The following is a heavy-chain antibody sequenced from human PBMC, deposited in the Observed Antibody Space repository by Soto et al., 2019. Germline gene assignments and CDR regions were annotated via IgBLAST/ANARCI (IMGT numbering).Heavy chain of an antibody. V-gene: IGHV4-59*01. Sequence: PSETLSLTCTVSGGSISSYYWSWIRQPPGKGLEWIGYIYYSGSTNYNPSLKSRVTISVDTSKNQFSLKLSSVTAADTAVYYCARSRIAVAGLVFQRWGQGTLVTVSS. CDR2: IYYSGST. CDR1: GGSISSYY. D-gene: IGHD6-19*01. J-gene: IGHJ1*01. CDR3: ARSRIAVAGLVFQR.